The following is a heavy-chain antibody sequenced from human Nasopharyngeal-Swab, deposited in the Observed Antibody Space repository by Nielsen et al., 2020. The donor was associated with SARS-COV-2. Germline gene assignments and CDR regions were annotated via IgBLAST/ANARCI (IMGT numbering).Heavy chain of an antibody. Sequence: GESLKISCAASGFTFDDYAMHWVRQAPGKGLEWVSLISGDGGSTYYADSVKGRFTISRDNAKNSLYLQMNNLRAEDTAIYYCAKDRDSGDDSEEYYHYYGMDVWGQGAPVTVSS. CDR2: ISGDGGST. D-gene: IGHD5-12*01. CDR3: AKDRDSGDDSEEYYHYYGMDV. J-gene: IGHJ6*02. CDR1: GFTFDDYA. V-gene: IGHV3-43*02.